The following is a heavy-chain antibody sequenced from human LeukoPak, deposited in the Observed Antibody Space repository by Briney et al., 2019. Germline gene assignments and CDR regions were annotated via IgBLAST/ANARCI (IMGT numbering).Heavy chain of an antibody. Sequence: SSETLSLTCTVSGGSISSGGYYWSWIRQHPGKGLEWIGYIYYSGSTYYDPSLKSRVTISVDTSKNQFSLKLSSVTAADTAVYYCARAGRYCSGGSCYPLYYFDYWGQGTLVTVSS. V-gene: IGHV4-31*03. CDR3: ARAGRYCSGGSCYPLYYFDY. D-gene: IGHD2-15*01. J-gene: IGHJ4*02. CDR2: IYYSGST. CDR1: GGSISSGGYY.